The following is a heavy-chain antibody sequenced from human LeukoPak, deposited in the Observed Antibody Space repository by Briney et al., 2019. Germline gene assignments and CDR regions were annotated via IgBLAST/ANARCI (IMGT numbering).Heavy chain of an antibody. J-gene: IGHJ4*02. Sequence: GESLKTSCKGSGYRFPSYWIGWVRQMPGKGLEWMGIIYPSDSDTRYSPSFQGHVTISADESISTAYLQWNSLKASDTAMYYCARPGENYSIDYWGQGTLVTVSS. D-gene: IGHD1-7*01. CDR3: ARPGENYSIDY. V-gene: IGHV5-51*01. CDR1: GYRFPSYW. CDR2: IYPSDSDT.